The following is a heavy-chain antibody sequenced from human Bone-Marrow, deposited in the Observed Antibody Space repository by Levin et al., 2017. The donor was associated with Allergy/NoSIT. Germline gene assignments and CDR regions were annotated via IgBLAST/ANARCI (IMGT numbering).Heavy chain of an antibody. CDR3: ARATNHYYGRGFDY. Sequence: TLSLTCTFSGFSLSTSGMCVSWIRQPPGKALEWLARIDWDDDKYYSTSLKTRLAISKDTSKNQVVLTMTNMDPLDTATYYCARATNHYYGRGFDYWGQGTLVTVSS. CDR1: GFSLSTSGMC. CDR2: IDWDDDK. V-gene: IGHV2-70*11. D-gene: IGHD3-10*01. J-gene: IGHJ4*02.